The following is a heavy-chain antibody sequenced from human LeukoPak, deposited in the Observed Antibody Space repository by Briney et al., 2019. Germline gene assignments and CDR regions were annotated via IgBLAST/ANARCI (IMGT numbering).Heavy chain of an antibody. CDR3: ARARGATGGGYYFDY. Sequence: ASVKVSCKASGGTFSSYAISWVRQAPGQGLEWMGGIIPIFGTANYAQKFQGRVTMTRDTSTSTVYMELSSLRSEDTAVYYCARARGATGGGYYFDYWGQGTLATVSS. V-gene: IGHV1-69*05. CDR2: IIPIFGTA. CDR1: GGTFSSYA. D-gene: IGHD1-26*01. J-gene: IGHJ4*02.